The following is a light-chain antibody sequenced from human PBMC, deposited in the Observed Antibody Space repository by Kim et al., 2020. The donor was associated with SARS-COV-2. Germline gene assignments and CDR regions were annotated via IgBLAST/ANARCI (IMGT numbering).Light chain of an antibody. CDR2: RDD. V-gene: IGLV3-9*01. CDR1: NSGTYN. CDR3: QVRDRNTVV. J-gene: IGLJ2*01. Sequence: SVALGQTARMSCGRKNSGTYNVHWYQQKPGQAPVLVIFRDDTRPPGIAERFSGSNSGNTATLTISRAQAGDEADYYCQVRDRNTVVFGGGTQLTVL.